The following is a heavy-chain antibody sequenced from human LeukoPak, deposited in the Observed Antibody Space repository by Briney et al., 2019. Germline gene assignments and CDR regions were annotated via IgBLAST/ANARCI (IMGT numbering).Heavy chain of an antibody. J-gene: IGHJ6*02. V-gene: IGHV4-4*07. CDR3: ARVTGYCTSTSCRDYYYYGMDV. CDR2: IYTSGST. CDR1: GASISYYY. D-gene: IGHD2-2*01. Sequence: PSETLSLTCTVSGASISYYYWRWIRQPPGKGLEYIGRIYTSGSTNYNPSLKSRVTMSVDTSKNQFSLKLSSVTAADTAVYYCARVTGYCTSTSCRDYYYYGMDVWGQGTTVTVSS.